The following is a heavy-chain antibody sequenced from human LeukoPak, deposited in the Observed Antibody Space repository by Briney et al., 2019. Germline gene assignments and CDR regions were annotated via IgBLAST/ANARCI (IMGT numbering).Heavy chain of an antibody. V-gene: IGHV1-2*02. CDR3: ARAGIAVVGYAFDI. CDR2: INPNSGGT. CDR1: GYTFTGYY. Sequence: GASVKVSCKASGYTFTGYYMHWVRQAPGQGREWMGWINPNSGGTNYAQKLQGRVTMTTDTSTSTAYMELRSLRSDDTAVYYCARAGIAVVGYAFDIWGQGTMVTVSS. J-gene: IGHJ3*02. D-gene: IGHD6-19*01.